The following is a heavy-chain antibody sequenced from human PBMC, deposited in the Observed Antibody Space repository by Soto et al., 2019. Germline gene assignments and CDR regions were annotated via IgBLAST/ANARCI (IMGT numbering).Heavy chain of an antibody. D-gene: IGHD3-10*01. CDR3: ARQSYYYGSGNFDY. CDR2: IYYSGST. CDR1: GGSISSSSYY. V-gene: IGHV4-39*01. Sequence: QLQLQESGPGLVKPSETLSLTCTVSGGSISSSSYYWGWIRQPPGKGLEWIGSIYYSGSTYYNPCLKSRVTISVDTSKNQFSLKLSSVTAADTAVYYCARQSYYYGSGNFDYWGQGTLVTVSS. J-gene: IGHJ4*02.